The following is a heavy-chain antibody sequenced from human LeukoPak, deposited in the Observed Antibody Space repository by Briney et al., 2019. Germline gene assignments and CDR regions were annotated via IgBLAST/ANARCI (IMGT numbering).Heavy chain of an antibody. J-gene: IGHJ3*02. D-gene: IGHD6-19*01. CDR1: GFTVSSNY. CDR2: IYSGGST. Sequence: PGGSLRLSCAASGFTVSSNYMSWVRQAPGKGLEWVSVIYSGGSTYYADSVKGRFTISRDNSKNTLYLQMNSLRAEDTAVYYCARADSSGWRDAFDIWGQGTMVTVSS. V-gene: IGHV3-53*01. CDR3: ARADSSGWRDAFDI.